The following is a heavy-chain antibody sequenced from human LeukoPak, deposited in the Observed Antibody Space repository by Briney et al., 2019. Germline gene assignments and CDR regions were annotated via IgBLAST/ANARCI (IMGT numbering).Heavy chain of an antibody. D-gene: IGHD3-10*01. J-gene: IGHJ5*02. CDR1: GGSISSGSYY. CDR2: IYTSGST. V-gene: IGHV4-61*02. Sequence: SQTLSLTCTVSGGSISSGSYYWSWIRQPAGKGLEWIGRIYTSGSTNYNPSLKSRVTISVDTSKNQFSLKLSSVTAADTAVYYCARERSMVRGVSWFDPWGQGTLVTVSS. CDR3: ARERSMVRGVSWFDP.